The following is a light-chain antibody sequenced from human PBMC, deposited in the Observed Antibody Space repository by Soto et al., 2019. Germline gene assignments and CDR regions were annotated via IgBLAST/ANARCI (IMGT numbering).Light chain of an antibody. V-gene: IGKV3-20*01. CDR1: QSVSSSY. J-gene: IGKJ1*01. CDR3: QQYSDSWWT. Sequence: EIVLTQSPGTLPLSPGERATLSCRASQSVSSSYFAWYQQKPGQAPRLLIYGASSRATGIPDRFSGSGSGTDFTLTISRLEPEDFAVYYCQQYSDSWWTFGQGTKVDIK. CDR2: GAS.